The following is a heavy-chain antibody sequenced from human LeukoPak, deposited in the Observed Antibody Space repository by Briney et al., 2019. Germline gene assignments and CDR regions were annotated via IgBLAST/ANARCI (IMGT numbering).Heavy chain of an antibody. CDR1: GGSFSGYY. D-gene: IGHD1-7*01. V-gene: IGHV4-34*01. CDR3: ARAQLQLEVRGSRDY. CDR2: INHSGST. Sequence: SETLSLTCAVYGGSFSGYYWSWIRQPPGKGLEWIGEINHSGSTNYNPSLKGRLTISVDMSKNQFSLELSSVTAADTAVYYCARAQLQLEVRGSRDYWGQGTLVTVSS. J-gene: IGHJ4*02.